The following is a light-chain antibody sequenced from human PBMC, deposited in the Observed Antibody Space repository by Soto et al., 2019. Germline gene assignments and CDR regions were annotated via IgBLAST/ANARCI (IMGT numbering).Light chain of an antibody. CDR1: QSISNNY. V-gene: IGKV3-20*01. CDR2: GSS. CDR3: QQYGSSPPYT. J-gene: IGKJ2*01. Sequence: EGVLTQSPGTLSLSPGERATLSCRASQSISNNYFACYQQKPGQAPRLLIFGSSDRATGIPDRFSGSGSGTDFTLTISRLESEDFAVYYCQQYGSSPPYTFGQGNKLEIK.